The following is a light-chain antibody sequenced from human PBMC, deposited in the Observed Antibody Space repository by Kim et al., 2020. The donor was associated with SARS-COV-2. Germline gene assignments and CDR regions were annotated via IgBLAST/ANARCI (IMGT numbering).Light chain of an antibody. J-gene: IGLJ2*01. CDR3: ASWDDSLV. Sequence: GTRGQRVTISCSGSSSNIGSDYVYWYQQLPGTAPKLLIYRNNQRPSGVPDRFSGSKSGTSASLAISGLRSEDEADYYCASWDDSLVFGGGTKVTVL. CDR1: SSNIGSDY. CDR2: RNN. V-gene: IGLV1-47*01.